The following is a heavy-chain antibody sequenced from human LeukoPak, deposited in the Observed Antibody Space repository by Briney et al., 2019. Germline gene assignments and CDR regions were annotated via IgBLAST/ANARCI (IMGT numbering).Heavy chain of an antibody. CDR1: GYTFTSYA. V-gene: IGHV1-3*01. Sequence: ASVKVSCKASGYTFTSYAMHWVRQAPGQRLEWMGWINAGNGNTKYSQKFQGRVTITRDKSASTAYMELSSLRSEDTAVYYCARDGDVDTAMVTNWFDPWGQGTLVTVSS. CDR3: ARDGDVDTAMVTNWFDP. CDR2: INAGNGNT. D-gene: IGHD5-18*01. J-gene: IGHJ5*02.